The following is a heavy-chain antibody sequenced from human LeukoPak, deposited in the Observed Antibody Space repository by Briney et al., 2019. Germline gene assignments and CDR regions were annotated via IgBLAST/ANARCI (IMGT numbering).Heavy chain of an antibody. D-gene: IGHD2/OR15-2a*01. V-gene: IGHV3-74*03. J-gene: IGHJ4*02. Sequence: GGSLRLSCAASGFTFSSYWMHWVRQAPGKGLVWVSRIDSDGSNAKYADSVKGRFTISRDNAKNTLYLQMNNLRAEDTAVYYCVSFYETYWGRGTLVTVSS. CDR2: IDSDGSNA. CDR3: VSFYETY. CDR1: GFTFSSYW.